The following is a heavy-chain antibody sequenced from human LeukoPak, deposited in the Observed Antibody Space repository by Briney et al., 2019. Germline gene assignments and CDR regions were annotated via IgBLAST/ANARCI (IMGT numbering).Heavy chain of an antibody. V-gene: IGHV3-23*01. J-gene: IGHJ6*03. Sequence: PGGSLRLSCAASGFTFSSYAMSWVRQAPGKGLEWVSAISGSGGSTYYADSVKGRFTISRDNSKNTLYLQMNSLRAEDTDVYYCAKAGIVVVPAAISLRYFYYYMDVWGKGTTVTVSS. CDR2: ISGSGGST. CDR3: AKAGIVVVPAAISLRYFYYYMDV. D-gene: IGHD2-2*02. CDR1: GFTFSSYA.